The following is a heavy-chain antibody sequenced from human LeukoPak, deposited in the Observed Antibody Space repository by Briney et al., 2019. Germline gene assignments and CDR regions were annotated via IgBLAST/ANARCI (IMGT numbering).Heavy chain of an antibody. CDR3: ARGFFGYYDSSGENAFDI. J-gene: IGHJ3*02. V-gene: IGHV1-69*05. CDR1: GGTFSSYA. CDR2: IIPIFGTA. D-gene: IGHD3-22*01. Sequence: ASVKVSCKASGGTFSSYAISWVRQAPGQGLEWMGGIIPIFGTANYAQKFQGRVTITTDESTSTAYMELSSLRSEDTAVYCCARGFFGYYDSSGENAFDIWGQGTMVTVSS.